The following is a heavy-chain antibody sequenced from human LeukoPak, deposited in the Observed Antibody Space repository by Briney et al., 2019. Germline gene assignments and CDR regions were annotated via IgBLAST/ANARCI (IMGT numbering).Heavy chain of an antibody. Sequence: SETLSLTCTVSGGSISSSSYYWGWLRQPPGKGLEWIGGIYYSGSTYCNPSLKSRVTISVDTSKNQFSLKLSSVTAADTAVYYCARHKWELLVFDYWGQGTLVTVSS. D-gene: IGHD1-26*01. CDR1: GGSISSSSYY. J-gene: IGHJ4*02. CDR2: IYYSGST. V-gene: IGHV4-39*01. CDR3: ARHKWELLVFDY.